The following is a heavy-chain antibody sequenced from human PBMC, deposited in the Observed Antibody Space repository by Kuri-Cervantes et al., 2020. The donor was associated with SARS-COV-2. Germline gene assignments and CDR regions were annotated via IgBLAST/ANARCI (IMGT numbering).Heavy chain of an antibody. V-gene: IGHV3-7*01. CDR3: ATDTAMVDY. CDR2: IKQDGSEK. Sequence: GESLKISCAASGFTFSSYGMHWVRQAPGKGLEWVANIKQDGSEKYYVDSVKGRFTISRDNAKNSLYLQMNSLRAEDTAMYYCATDTAMVDYWGQGTLVTVSS. CDR1: GFTFSSYG. J-gene: IGHJ4*02. D-gene: IGHD5-18*01.